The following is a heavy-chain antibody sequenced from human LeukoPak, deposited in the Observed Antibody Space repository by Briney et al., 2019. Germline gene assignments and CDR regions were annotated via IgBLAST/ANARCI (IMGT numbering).Heavy chain of an antibody. Sequence: SETLSLTCAVYGGSFSGYYWSWIRQPPGKGLEWIGEINHSGSTTYNPSLKSRVTISVDTSKNQFSLKLSSVTAADTAVYYCARGGSRSYCSSTSCRRPFDYWGQGTLVTVSS. J-gene: IGHJ4*02. V-gene: IGHV4-34*01. CDR3: ARGGSRSYCSSTSCRRPFDY. CDR1: GGSFSGYY. CDR2: INHSGST. D-gene: IGHD2-2*01.